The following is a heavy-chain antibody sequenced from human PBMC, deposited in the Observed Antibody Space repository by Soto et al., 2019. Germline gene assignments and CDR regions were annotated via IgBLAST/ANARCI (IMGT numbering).Heavy chain of an antibody. J-gene: IGHJ6*02. D-gene: IGHD6-25*01. Sequence: EVQLVESGGGLVQPGGSLRLSCAASGFTFSSYEMNWVRQAPGKGLEWVSYISSSGSTISYADSVKGRFTISRDNAKKSLYLQRNSLRAEDTAVYYCARIAANVFYYYAMDVWGQGTTVTVSS. V-gene: IGHV3-48*03. CDR1: GFTFSSYE. CDR2: ISSSGSTI. CDR3: ARIAANVFYYYAMDV.